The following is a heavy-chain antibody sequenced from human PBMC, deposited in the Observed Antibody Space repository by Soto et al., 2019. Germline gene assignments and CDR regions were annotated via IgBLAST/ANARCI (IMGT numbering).Heavy chain of an antibody. V-gene: IGHV1-2*02. CDR1: GYTFTGYY. J-gene: IGHJ4*02. CDR3: AKGHFGVVLYFDY. CDR2: INPNSGGT. D-gene: IGHD3-3*01. Sequence: ASVKVSCKASGYTFTGYYMHWVRQAPGQGLEWMGWINPNSGGTNYAQKFQGRFTISRDNSKNTLYLQMNSLRAEDTAVYYCAKGHFGVVLYFDYWGQGTLVTVSS.